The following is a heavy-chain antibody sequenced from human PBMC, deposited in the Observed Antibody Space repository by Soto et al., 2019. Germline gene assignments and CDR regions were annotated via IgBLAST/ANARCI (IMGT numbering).Heavy chain of an antibody. J-gene: IGHJ4*02. D-gene: IGHD6-19*01. Sequence: QVQLVQSGAEVKKPGASVKVSCKASGYTFTSYDINWVRQVTGQGLEWMGWMNPNSDNTDYAQKFQGRVTMTRNTAISTAYMQLSSLRSEDTAVYYCAIPSRSGYSGAWSPFEYWGQGSRVTVSS. CDR3: AIPSRSGYSGAWSPFEY. CDR1: GYTFTSYD. V-gene: IGHV1-8*01. CDR2: MNPNSDNT.